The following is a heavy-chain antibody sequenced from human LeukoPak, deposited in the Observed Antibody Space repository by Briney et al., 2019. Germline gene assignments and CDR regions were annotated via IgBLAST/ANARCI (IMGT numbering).Heavy chain of an antibody. Sequence: GGSLRLSCAASGFTFSSYSMNWVRQAPGKGLEWVSSISSSSSYIYYADSVKGRFTISRDNAKNSLYLQTNSLRAEDTAVYYCASSHTDFDYWGQGTLVTVSS. V-gene: IGHV3-21*01. CDR2: ISSSSSYI. J-gene: IGHJ4*02. CDR1: GFTFSSYS. CDR3: ASSHTDFDY.